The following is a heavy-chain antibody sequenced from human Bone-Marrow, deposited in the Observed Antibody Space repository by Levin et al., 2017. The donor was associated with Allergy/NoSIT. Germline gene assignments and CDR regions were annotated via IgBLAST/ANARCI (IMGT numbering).Heavy chain of an antibody. D-gene: IGHD2-8*02. Sequence: ASVKVSCKASGYTFTDYHLHWVRQAPGQGLEWMGRINPNSGDTNYPQKFQGRVTITRDTSIGTVYMELSRLTSDDTAFYYCARESRQPRLKQRSVIYLWYDGWGVGSQVSVSS. CDR1: GYTFTDYH. V-gene: IGHV1-2*06. J-gene: IGHJ2*01. CDR3: ARESRQPRLKQRSVIYLWYDG. CDR2: INPNSGDT.